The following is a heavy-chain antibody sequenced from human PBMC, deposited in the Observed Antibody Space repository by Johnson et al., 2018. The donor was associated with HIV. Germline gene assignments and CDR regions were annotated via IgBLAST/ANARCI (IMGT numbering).Heavy chain of an antibody. Sequence: QVQLVESGGGLVKPGGSLRLSCAASGFTFSDYYMSWIRQAPGKGLEYVSAISGSGGSTYYADSVKGRFTISRDNSKNTLYLQMNSLRAEDTAVYYCAKPPLITMIVVVADGANAFDIWGQGTMVTVSS. D-gene: IGHD3-22*01. J-gene: IGHJ3*02. CDR3: AKPPLITMIVVVADGANAFDI. CDR1: GFTFSDYY. V-gene: IGHV3-64*04. CDR2: ISGSGGST.